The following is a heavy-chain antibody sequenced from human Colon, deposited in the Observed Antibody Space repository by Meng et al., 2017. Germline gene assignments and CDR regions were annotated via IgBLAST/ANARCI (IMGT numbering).Heavy chain of an antibody. CDR2: IPHRGSS. J-gene: IGHJ5*01. Sequence: QVQLRESGPALVKPSETLSLTCAVSGDSITNHNWWAWVRQPPGKGLEWIGEIPHRGSSAYNPSLKSRVSMSIDKSKNQFSLTLSSVTAADTAVYWCARYLYGGSRYTNLFDPWGQGTLVTVSS. CDR1: GDSITNHNW. D-gene: IGHD2-15*01. CDR3: ARYLYGGSRYTNLFDP. V-gene: IGHV4-4*01.